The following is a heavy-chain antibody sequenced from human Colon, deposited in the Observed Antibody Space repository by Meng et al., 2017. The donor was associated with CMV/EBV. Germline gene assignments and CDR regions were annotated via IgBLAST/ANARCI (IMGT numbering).Heavy chain of an antibody. CDR1: GFTFDDYA. J-gene: IGHJ6*02. Sequence: SLKISCVASGFTFDDYAMHWVRQSPGKGLEWVSGISWNSGTIAYAVSVKGRFSISRDNAKNSLYLEMNSLRAEDTALYYCAKDRGSNYYDIDGMDVWGQGTTVTVSS. CDR3: AKDRGSNYYDIDGMDV. V-gene: IGHV3-9*01. CDR2: ISWNSGTI. D-gene: IGHD4-11*01.